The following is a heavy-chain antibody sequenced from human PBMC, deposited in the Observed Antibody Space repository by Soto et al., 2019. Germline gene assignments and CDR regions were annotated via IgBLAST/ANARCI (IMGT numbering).Heavy chain of an antibody. D-gene: IGHD3-3*01. CDR1: GGSVSSGSYY. J-gene: IGHJ4*02. CDR3: ARDRHDFWSGYYTY. V-gene: IGHV4-61*01. Sequence: QVQLQESGPGLVKPSETLSLTCTVSGGSVSSGSYYWSWIRQPPGKGLEWIGYIYYSGSTNYNPSRKSRVTISVDTSKNQFSLKLSSVTAADTAVYYCARDRHDFWSGYYTYWGQGTLVTVSS. CDR2: IYYSGST.